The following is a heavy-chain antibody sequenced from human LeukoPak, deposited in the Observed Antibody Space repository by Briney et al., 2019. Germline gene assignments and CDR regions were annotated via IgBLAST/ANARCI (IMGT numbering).Heavy chain of an antibody. D-gene: IGHD1-26*01. CDR1: GFTFSSYA. J-gene: IGHJ4*02. Sequence: GRSLRLSCAASGFTFSSYAMHWVRQAPGKGLEWVAVISYDGSNKYYADSVKGRFTISRDNSKNTLYLQMNSLRAEDTAVYYCARDKSGSYHNFDYWGQGTLVTVSS. V-gene: IGHV3-30*04. CDR2: ISYDGSNK. CDR3: ARDKSGSYHNFDY.